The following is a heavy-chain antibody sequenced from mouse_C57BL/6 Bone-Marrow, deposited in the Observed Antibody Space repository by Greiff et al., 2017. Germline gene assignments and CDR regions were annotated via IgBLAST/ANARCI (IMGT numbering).Heavy chain of an antibody. J-gene: IGHJ3*01. Sequence: VQLQQSGAELVRPGASVKLSCTASGFTFKDDYMHWVKQRPEQGLEWIGWIDPENGDTEYASKFQGKATLPADTSSNTAYMQLTSLTSEDAAVYYCTMGYNYDRAWFAYWGQGTLVTVSA. CDR3: TMGYNYDRAWFAY. V-gene: IGHV14-4*01. CDR2: IDPENGDT. D-gene: IGHD2-12*01. CDR1: GFTFKDDY.